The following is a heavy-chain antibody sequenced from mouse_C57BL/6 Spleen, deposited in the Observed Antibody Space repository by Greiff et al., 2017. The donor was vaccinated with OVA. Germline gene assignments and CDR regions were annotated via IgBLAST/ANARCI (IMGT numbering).Heavy chain of an antibody. Sequence: VHLVESGAELVRPGASVKLSCKASGYTFTDYYINWVKQRPGQGLEWIARIYPGSGKTYYNEKFKGKATLTAEQSSSTAYMQLSSLTSEDSAVYFCARNYYGSSSAWFAYWGQGTLVTVSA. V-gene: IGHV1-76*01. CDR2: IYPGSGKT. D-gene: IGHD1-1*01. J-gene: IGHJ3*01. CDR1: GYTFTDYY. CDR3: ARNYYGSSSAWFAY.